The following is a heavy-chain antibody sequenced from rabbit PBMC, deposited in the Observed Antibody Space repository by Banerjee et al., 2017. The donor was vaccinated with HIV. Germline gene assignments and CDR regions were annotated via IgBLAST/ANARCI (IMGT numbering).Heavy chain of an antibody. Sequence: QEQLVESGGGLVKPEGSLTLTCTASGFSFSNKYVMCWVRQAPGKRPEWIASIDTGSSAITDYATWANGRFTISKTSSTTVTLQMTSLTAADTATYFCARDLAAVTGWNFGLWGPGTLVTVS. CDR1: GFSFSNKYV. CDR2: IDTGSSAIT. CDR3: ARDLAAVTGWNFGL. J-gene: IGHJ4*01. D-gene: IGHD7-1*01. V-gene: IGHV1S45*01.